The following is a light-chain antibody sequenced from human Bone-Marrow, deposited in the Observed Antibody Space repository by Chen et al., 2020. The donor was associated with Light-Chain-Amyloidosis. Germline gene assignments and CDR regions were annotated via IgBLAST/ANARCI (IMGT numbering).Light chain of an antibody. Sequence: QSVLTQPPSVSATPGQTVTISCSGSDSNIGNNYVSWYQQFPGTAPRLLIYDNNKRPSGIPDRFSGSKSGTSATLGITGLQTGDEAEYYCGTWDTSLGAIIFGGGTKVTVL. CDR2: DNN. J-gene: IGLJ2*01. CDR1: DSNIGNNY. CDR3: GTWDTSLGAII. V-gene: IGLV1-51*01.